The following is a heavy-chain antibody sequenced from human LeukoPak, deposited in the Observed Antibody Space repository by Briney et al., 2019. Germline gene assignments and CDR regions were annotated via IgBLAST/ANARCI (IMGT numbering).Heavy chain of an antibody. Sequence: SVKVSCKASGGTFSSYAIRWVRQAPGQGLEWMGGIIPIFGTANYAQKFQGRVTITADESTSTAYMEVSSLRSEDTAVYYCARDRGGLRLGELSLYPFDYWGQGTLVTVSS. V-gene: IGHV1-69*13. J-gene: IGHJ4*02. CDR3: ARDRGGLRLGELSLYPFDY. CDR2: IIPIFGTA. CDR1: GGTFSSYA. D-gene: IGHD3-16*02.